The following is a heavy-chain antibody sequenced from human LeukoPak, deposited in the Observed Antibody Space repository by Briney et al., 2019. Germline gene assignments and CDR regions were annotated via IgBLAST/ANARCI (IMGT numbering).Heavy chain of an antibody. Sequence: SETLSLTCTVSGGSISSSSYYWGWIRQPPGKGLEWIGSIYYSGSTYYNPSLKSRVIISVDTSKNQFSLKLSSVTAADTAVYYCARRTIVVPAVFDYWGQGTLVTVPS. CDR2: IYYSGST. V-gene: IGHV4-39*01. CDR3: ARRTIVVPAVFDY. D-gene: IGHD2-2*01. J-gene: IGHJ4*02. CDR1: GGSISSSSYY.